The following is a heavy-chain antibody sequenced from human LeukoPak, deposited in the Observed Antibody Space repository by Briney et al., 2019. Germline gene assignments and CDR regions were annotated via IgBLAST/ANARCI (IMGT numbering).Heavy chain of an antibody. D-gene: IGHD2-2*01. Sequence: SQTLSLTCTVSGGSISSGDYYWSWIPQPPGQGLAWIGYIYYSGSTYYNPSLKSRVTISVDTSKNQFSLKLSSVTAADTAVYYCARETVVVPAALDYWGQGTLVTVSS. CDR3: ARETVVVPAALDY. CDR2: IYYSGST. V-gene: IGHV4-30-4*08. J-gene: IGHJ4*02. CDR1: GGSISSGDYY.